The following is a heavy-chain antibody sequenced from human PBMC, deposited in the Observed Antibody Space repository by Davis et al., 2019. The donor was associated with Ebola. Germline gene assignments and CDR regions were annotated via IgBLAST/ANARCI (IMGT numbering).Heavy chain of an antibody. V-gene: IGHV4-34*01. D-gene: IGHD2-15*01. J-gene: IGHJ5*02. CDR2: INHSGST. CDR3: AIWPWVVVAATHWFDP. Sequence: SETLSLTCAVYGGSFSGYYWSWIRQPPGKGLEWIGEINHSGSTNYNPSLKSRVTISVDTSKNQFSLKLSSVTAADTAVYYCAIWPWVVVAATHWFDPWGQGTLVTVSS. CDR1: GGSFSGYY.